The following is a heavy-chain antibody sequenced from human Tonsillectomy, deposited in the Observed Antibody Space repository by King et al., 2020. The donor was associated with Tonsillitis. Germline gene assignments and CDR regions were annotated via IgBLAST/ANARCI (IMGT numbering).Heavy chain of an antibody. CDR3: ARVSPSGRGGAFDI. CDR1: GFSLSTRGMC. D-gene: IGHD2-15*01. CDR2: IDWDEDK. Sequence: VTLKESGPALVKPTQTLTLTCTFSGFSLSTRGMCVSWIRQPPGKALEWLALIDWDEDKYYSTSLRTRLTISKDTSKNQVVLTMTNMDPVDSATYYCARVSPSGRGGAFDIWAQGTAVTVSS. J-gene: IGHJ3*02. V-gene: IGHV2-70*01.